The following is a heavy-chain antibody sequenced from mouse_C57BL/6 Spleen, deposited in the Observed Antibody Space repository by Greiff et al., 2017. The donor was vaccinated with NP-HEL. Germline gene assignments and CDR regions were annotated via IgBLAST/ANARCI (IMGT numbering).Heavy chain of an antibody. D-gene: IGHD3-2*02. CDR3: ARHLRLRRLYYFDY. V-gene: IGHV1-69*01. CDR1: GYTFTSYW. J-gene: IGHJ2*01. Sequence: QVQLQQPGAELVMPGASVKLSCKASGYTFTSYWMHWVKQRPGQGLEWIGEIDPSDSYTNYNQKLKGKSTLTVDKSSSTAYMQLSSLTSEDSAVYYCARHLRLRRLYYFDYWGQGTTLTVSS. CDR2: IDPSDSYT.